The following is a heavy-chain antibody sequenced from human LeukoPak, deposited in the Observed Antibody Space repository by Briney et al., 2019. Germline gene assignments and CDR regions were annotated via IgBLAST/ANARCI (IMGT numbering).Heavy chain of an antibody. V-gene: IGHV1-46*01. CDR2: INPSGGST. CDR1: GYTFTSYG. Sequence: GASVKVSCKASGYTFTSYGISWVRQAPGQGLEWMGIINPSGGSTSYAQKFQGRVTMTRDTSTSTVYMELSSLRSEDTAVYYCARDHRLVVAGFDPWGQGTLVTVSS. D-gene: IGHD2-15*01. J-gene: IGHJ5*02. CDR3: ARDHRLVVAGFDP.